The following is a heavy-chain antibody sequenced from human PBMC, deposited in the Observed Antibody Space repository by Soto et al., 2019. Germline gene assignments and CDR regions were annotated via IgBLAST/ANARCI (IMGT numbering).Heavy chain of an antibody. CDR2: IYYSGST. Sequence: SETLSLTCTVSGGSISSGDYYWSWIRQPPGKGLEWIGYIYYSGSTYYNPSLKSRVTISVDTSKNQFSLKLSSVTAADTAVYYCARVPYYYGSGSALRWFDPWGQGTLVTVSS. J-gene: IGHJ5*02. D-gene: IGHD3-10*01. CDR1: GGSISSGDYY. V-gene: IGHV4-30-4*01. CDR3: ARVPYYYGSGSALRWFDP.